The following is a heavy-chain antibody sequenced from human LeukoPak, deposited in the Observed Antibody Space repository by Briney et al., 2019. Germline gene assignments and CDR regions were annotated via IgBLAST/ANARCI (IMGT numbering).Heavy chain of an antibody. CDR3: ARSYDSSGYLE. Sequence: GGSLRLSCAASGFTFSSYGMHWVRQAPGKGLEWVAVIWYDGSNKYYADSVKGRFTISRDNSKNTLYPQMNSLRAEDTAVYYCARSYDSSGYLEWGQGTLVTVSS. CDR1: GFTFSSYG. V-gene: IGHV3-33*01. J-gene: IGHJ4*02. D-gene: IGHD3-22*01. CDR2: IWYDGSNK.